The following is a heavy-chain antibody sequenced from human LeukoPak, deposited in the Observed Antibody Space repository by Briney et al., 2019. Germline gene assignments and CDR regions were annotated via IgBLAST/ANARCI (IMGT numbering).Heavy chain of an antibody. CDR2: IIPIFGTA. Sequence: ASVKVSCKASGGTFSSYAISWVRQAPGQGLEWKGGIIPIFGTANYAQKFQGRVTITADESTSTAYMELSSLRSEDTAVYYCARILATGPSWFDPWGQGTLVTVSS. D-gene: IGHD2-15*01. J-gene: IGHJ5*02. V-gene: IGHV1-69*13. CDR3: ARILATGPSWFDP. CDR1: GGTFSSYA.